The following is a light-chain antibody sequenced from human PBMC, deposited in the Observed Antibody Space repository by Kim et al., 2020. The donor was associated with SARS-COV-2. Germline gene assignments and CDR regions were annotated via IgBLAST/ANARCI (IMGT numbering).Light chain of an antibody. J-gene: IGKJ2*03. V-gene: IGKV4-1*01. CDR3: QQYYSTPPS. CDR1: QTVLYNANNKNY. CDR2: WAS. Sequence: RATLNCKSSQTVLYNANNKNYVAWYQQKPGQAPKRLIYWASIRESGVSDRFSGSGSETDFTLTISSLQAEDVAVYYCQQYYSTPPSFGQGTKLEI.